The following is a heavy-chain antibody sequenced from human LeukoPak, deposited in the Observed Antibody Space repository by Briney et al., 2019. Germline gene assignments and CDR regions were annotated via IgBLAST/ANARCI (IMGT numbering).Heavy chain of an antibody. J-gene: IGHJ4*02. D-gene: IGHD1-26*01. CDR2: INSDGSST. CDR1: GITFSYHW. Sequence: GGSPRLSCAASGITFSYHWMHWVRQAPGMGLVWVSRINSDGSSTVYADSVKGRFTISRDNAKNTLYLQMSSLRAEDTAVYFCVTGSGSYYDYWGQGTLVTVSS. CDR3: VTGSGSYYDY. V-gene: IGHV3-74*03.